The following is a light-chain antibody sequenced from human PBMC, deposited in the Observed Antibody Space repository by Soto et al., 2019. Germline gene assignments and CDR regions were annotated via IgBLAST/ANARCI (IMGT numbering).Light chain of an antibody. CDR3: QQYGSSLYT. Sequence: EIVMTQSPATLSVSPGERANPSCRASQSINDNLAWYQQRPGQAPRLLIYGASSRATGIPDRFSGSGSGTDFTLTINRLEPEDFAVYYCQQYGSSLYTFGQGTKVDIK. CDR2: GAS. J-gene: IGKJ2*01. CDR1: QSINDN. V-gene: IGKV3-20*01.